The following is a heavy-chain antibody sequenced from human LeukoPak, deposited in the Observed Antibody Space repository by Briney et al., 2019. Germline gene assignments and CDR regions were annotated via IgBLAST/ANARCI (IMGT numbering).Heavy chain of an antibody. J-gene: IGHJ5*02. CDR2: IYYSGST. Sequence: PSETLSLPCTVSGGSISSYYWSWIRQPPGKGLEWIGYIYYSGSTNYNPSLKSRVTISVDTSKNQFSLRLSSVTAADTAVYYCAREAAARKPLDPWGQGTLVTVSS. D-gene: IGHD6-6*01. CDR1: GGSISSYY. V-gene: IGHV4-59*01. CDR3: AREAAARKPLDP.